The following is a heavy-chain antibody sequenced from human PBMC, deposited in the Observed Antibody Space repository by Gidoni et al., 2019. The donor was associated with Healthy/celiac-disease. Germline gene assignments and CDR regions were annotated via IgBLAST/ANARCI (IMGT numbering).Heavy chain of an antibody. Sequence: QLQLQESGPGLVKPSETLSLTCTVSGGSLSSSSYYWGWIRQPPGKGLEWIGSIYYSGSTYYNPSLKSRVTISVDTSKNQFSLKLSSVTAADTAVYYCASPATGYSSSPPNYWGQGTLVTVSS. D-gene: IGHD6-13*01. CDR2: IYYSGST. J-gene: IGHJ4*02. CDR3: ASPATGYSSSPPNY. V-gene: IGHV4-39*01. CDR1: GGSLSSSSYY.